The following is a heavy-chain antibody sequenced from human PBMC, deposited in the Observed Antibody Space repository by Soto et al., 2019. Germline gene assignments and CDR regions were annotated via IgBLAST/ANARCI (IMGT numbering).Heavy chain of an antibody. CDR3: AKMGVDTIVLSY. V-gene: IGHV3-74*01. D-gene: IGHD3-10*01. CDR1: GFTFSSFW. J-gene: IGHJ4*02. Sequence: EVQLVESGGVLVQPGGSLRLSCAVSGFTFSSFWMHWVRQAPGERLVWVSRINTDGSSTRYAYSGKGRFTISRDNAKNTLYLQMNSLRVEDPAMYYCAKMGVDTIVLSYWGQGTLVTVSS. CDR2: INTDGSST.